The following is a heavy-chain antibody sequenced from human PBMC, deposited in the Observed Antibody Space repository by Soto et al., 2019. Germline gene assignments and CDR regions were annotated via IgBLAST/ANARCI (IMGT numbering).Heavy chain of an antibody. J-gene: IGHJ5*02. CDR1: GGSFSGYY. V-gene: IGHV4-34*01. CDR3: ASETRKTYVVPAANPSFEP. Sequence: SETLSLTCAVYGGSFSGYYWSWIRQPPGKGLEWIGEINHSGSTNYNPSLKSRVTISVDTSKNQFSLKLSSVTAADTAVYYCASETRKTYVVPAANPSFEPWGQGTLVTVSS. CDR2: INHSGST. D-gene: IGHD2-2*01.